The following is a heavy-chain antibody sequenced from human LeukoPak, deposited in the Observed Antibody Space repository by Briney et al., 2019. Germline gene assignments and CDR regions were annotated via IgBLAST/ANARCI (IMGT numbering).Heavy chain of an antibody. V-gene: IGHV1-69*13. D-gene: IGHD3-10*01. Sequence: ASVKVSCKASGGTFSSYAISWVRQAPGQGLEWMGGIIPIFGTANYAQKFQGRVTITADESTSTAYMELSSLRSEDTAVCYCASSQARVVRGVIEDDYWGQGTLVTVSS. CDR1: GGTFSSYA. CDR3: ASSQARVVRGVIEDDY. CDR2: IIPIFGTA. J-gene: IGHJ4*02.